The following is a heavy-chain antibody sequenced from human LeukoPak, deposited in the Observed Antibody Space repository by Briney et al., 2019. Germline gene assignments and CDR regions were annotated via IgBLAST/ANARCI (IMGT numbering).Heavy chain of an antibody. CDR1: GGSINSGSRY. CDR2: IYTSGST. D-gene: IGHD2-15*01. Sequence: SSETLSLTCTVSGGSINSGSRYWVWIRQPDGKGLEWIGRIYTSGSTTYNPSLKRRVTISIDTSKTQFSLKLHSVTAADTAVYYCAREGCIGGSCSLHLDYWGQGALVTVSS. V-gene: IGHV4-61*02. J-gene: IGHJ4*02. CDR3: AREGCIGGSCSLHLDY.